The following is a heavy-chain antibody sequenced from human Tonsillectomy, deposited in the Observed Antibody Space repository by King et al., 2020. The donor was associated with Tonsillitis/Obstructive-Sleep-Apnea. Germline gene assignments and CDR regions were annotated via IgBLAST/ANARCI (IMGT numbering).Heavy chain of an antibody. CDR1: GYTFTGYY. CDR2: INPNSGGT. Sequence: QLVQSGAEVKKPGASVKVSCKASGYTFTGYYMHWVRQAPGQGLEWMGWINPNSGGTNYAQKFQGRVTMTRETSISTAYMGLSRLRSDDTAVYYCARSRNYDFWSGYSRDYYYYYGMDVWGQGTTVTVSS. J-gene: IGHJ6*02. V-gene: IGHV1-2*02. CDR3: ARSRNYDFWSGYSRDYYYYYGMDV. D-gene: IGHD3-3*01.